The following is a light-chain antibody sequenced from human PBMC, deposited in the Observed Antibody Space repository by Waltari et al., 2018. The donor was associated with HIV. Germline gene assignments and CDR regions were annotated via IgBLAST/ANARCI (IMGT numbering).Light chain of an antibody. J-gene: IGKJ2*01. CDR1: QSLSSSY. Sequence: EIVLMQSPGTLSLSPGERATLSCRASQSLSSSYLAWYQQKPGQAPRLIIYGASRRATGIPDRFSGSGSGTDFTLTISRLEPEDSAVYFCHQYGGSPRTFGQGTKLEI. V-gene: IGKV3-20*01. CDR2: GAS. CDR3: HQYGGSPRT.